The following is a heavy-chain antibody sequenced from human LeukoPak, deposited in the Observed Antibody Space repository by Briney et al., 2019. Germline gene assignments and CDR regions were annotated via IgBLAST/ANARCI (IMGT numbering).Heavy chain of an antibody. V-gene: IGHV1-2*02. J-gene: IGHJ4*02. CDR2: INPNSGAT. CDR1: GYTFTGYY. Sequence: ASVKVSCKASGYTFTGYYMHWVRQAAGQGLEWMGWINPNSGATNYAQKFQGRVTMTRDTSISTAYMELSRLRSDDTALYYCARAAVTTLPYFDYWGQGTLVTVSS. D-gene: IGHD4-17*01. CDR3: ARAAVTTLPYFDY.